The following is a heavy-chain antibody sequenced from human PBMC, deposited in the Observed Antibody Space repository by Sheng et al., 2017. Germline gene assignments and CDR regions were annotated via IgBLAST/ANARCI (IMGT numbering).Heavy chain of an antibody. CDR1: GFRFSNYE. J-gene: IGHJ4*02. Sequence: EVQLVESGGDLVQPGGSLRLSCGASGFRFSNYEMNWVRQAPGKGLEWVAYISTSGSGRYYAESVEGRFTISRDNAKNSVYLQLNSLRAQDTAVYYCARRGIVDPHWLPYFDNWGQGTLVSVSS. V-gene: IGHV3-48*03. CDR3: ARRGIVDPHWLPYFDN. CDR2: ISTSGSGR. D-gene: IGHD3-10*01.